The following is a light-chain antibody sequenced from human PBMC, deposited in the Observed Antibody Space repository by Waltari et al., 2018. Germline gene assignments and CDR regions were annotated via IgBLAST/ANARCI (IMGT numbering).Light chain of an antibody. V-gene: IGLV2-14*03. J-gene: IGLJ1*01. CDR3: NSYTSSIMV. CDR2: DVN. Sequence: QSALTQPASASGSPGQSITVSCDVVGYNYVSWYQQHPGKAPKLLIYDVNKRPSGVSKRFSGSKSGNTASLTISGLQAEDEADYYCNSYTSSIMVFGTGTRVTVL. CDR1: VVGYNY.